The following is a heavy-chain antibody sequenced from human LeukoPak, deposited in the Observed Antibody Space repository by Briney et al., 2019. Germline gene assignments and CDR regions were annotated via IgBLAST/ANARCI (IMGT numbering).Heavy chain of an antibody. V-gene: IGHV3-30*02. Sequence: GGSLRLSCAASGFTFSSYGMHWVRQAPGKGLEWVAFIRYDGSNKYYADSVKGRFTISRDNSKNTLYLQMNSLRVEDTAVYYCAKGGSAIFAPFDIWGQGTMVTVSS. CDR3: AKGGSAIFAPFDI. D-gene: IGHD3-3*01. CDR2: IRYDGSNK. J-gene: IGHJ3*02. CDR1: GFTFSSYG.